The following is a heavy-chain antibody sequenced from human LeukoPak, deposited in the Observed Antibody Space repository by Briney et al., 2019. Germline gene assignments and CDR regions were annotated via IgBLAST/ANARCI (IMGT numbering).Heavy chain of an antibody. V-gene: IGHV3-23*01. D-gene: IGHD3-10*01. J-gene: IGHJ4*02. CDR2: ISGSGGST. CDR1: GFTFSSYA. Sequence: HPGGSLRLSCAASGFTFSSYAMSWVRQAPGKGLEWVSAISGSGGSTYYADSVKGRFTISRDNSKNTLYLQMNSLRAEDTAVYYCAKDLITYYYGSGGPRPVDYWGQGTLVTVPS. CDR3: AKDLITYYYGSGGPRPVDY.